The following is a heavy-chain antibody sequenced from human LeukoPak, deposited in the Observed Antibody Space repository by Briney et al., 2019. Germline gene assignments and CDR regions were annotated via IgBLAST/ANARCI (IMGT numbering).Heavy chain of an antibody. CDR2: ISWNSGSI. V-gene: IGHV3-48*01. CDR1: GFTFSSYA. Sequence: SGGSLRLSCAASGFTFSSYAMSWVRQAPGKGLEWVSGISWNSGSIGYADSVKGRFTISRDNAKNSLYLQMNSLRAEDTAVYYCARTGFGIAWGRSLIAAAGKIDCWGQGTLVTVSS. D-gene: IGHD6-13*01. J-gene: IGHJ4*02. CDR3: ARTGFGIAWGRSLIAAAGKIDC.